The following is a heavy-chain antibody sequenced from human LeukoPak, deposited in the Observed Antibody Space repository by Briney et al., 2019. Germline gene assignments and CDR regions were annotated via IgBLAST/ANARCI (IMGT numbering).Heavy chain of an antibody. Sequence: SETLSLTCTVSGGSISTYYWSWIRQPPGKGLEWIGNIYASGSTNYSPSLKSRVTISVDASKNQFSLKLGSVSAADTAVYYCARGGTLRTLFDYWGQGTLVTVSS. D-gene: IGHD1-26*01. CDR2: IYASGST. CDR3: ARGGTLRTLFDY. J-gene: IGHJ4*02. CDR1: GGSISTYY. V-gene: IGHV4-59*01.